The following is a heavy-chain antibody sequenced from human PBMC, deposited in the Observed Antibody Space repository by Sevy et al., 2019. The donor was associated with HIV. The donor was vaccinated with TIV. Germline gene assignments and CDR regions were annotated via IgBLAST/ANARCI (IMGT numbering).Heavy chain of an antibody. J-gene: IGHJ4*02. CDR1: GGSITSLY. CDR2: IYYNGHI. D-gene: IGHD1-26*01. Sequence: SQTLSLTCTVSGGSITSLYWNWIRQPPGKGLEWIANIYYNGHINYNPSLKSRVTLSLGTSKNQFSLSLSSVTAADTAMYYCAGENAWGRGYSWGQGTLVTVSS. CDR3: AGENAWGRGYS. V-gene: IGHV4-59*08.